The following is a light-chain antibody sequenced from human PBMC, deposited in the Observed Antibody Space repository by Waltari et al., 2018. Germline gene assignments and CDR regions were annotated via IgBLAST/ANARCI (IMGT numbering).Light chain of an antibody. J-gene: IGKJ1*01. CDR1: QSLLHSNGYNY. CDR2: LGS. Sequence: DIVMTQSPLSLPVTPGQPASISCRSSQSLLHSNGYNYLDWYLLKPGQSPPLLIYLGSNRASGVPDRFSGSGSGTDVTLKISRVEAEDVGVYYCMQALQTPRAFGQGTKVEIK. CDR3: MQALQTPRA. V-gene: IGKV2-28*01.